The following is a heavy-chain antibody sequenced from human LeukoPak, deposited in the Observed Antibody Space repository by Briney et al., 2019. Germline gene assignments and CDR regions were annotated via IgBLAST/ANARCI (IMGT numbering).Heavy chain of an antibody. CDR1: GFDFSAYS. D-gene: IGHD3-10*02. CDR3: ARDNIFYLRGGGFAP. J-gene: IGHJ5*02. CDR2: ITSNSGYI. Sequence: GGSLRLSCAASGFDFSAYSMNWVRQAPGKGLEWVSSITSNSGYIHYADSVKGRFTISRDNGKNSLYLQMSSLRAEDTAVYFCARDNIFYLRGGGFAPGAQGPWVTVS. V-gene: IGHV3-21*01.